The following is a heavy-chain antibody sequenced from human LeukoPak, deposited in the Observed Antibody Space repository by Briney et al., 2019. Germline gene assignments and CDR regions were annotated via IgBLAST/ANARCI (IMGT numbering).Heavy chain of an antibody. V-gene: IGHV3-48*03. Sequence: GGSLRLSCAASGFTFSSYEMNWVRQAPGKGLGLVSYISSSGSTIYYADSVKGRFTISRDNAKNSLYLQMNSLRAEDTAVYYCAREEQGIAVPFDYWGQGTLVTVSS. CDR2: ISSSGSTI. CDR1: GFTFSSYE. D-gene: IGHD6-19*01. CDR3: AREEQGIAVPFDY. J-gene: IGHJ4*02.